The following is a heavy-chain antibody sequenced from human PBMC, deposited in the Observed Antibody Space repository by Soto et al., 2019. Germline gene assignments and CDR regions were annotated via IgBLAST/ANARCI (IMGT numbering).Heavy chain of an antibody. Sequence: SETLSLTCTVSGGSISSYYWSWIRQPPGKGLEWIGYIYYSGSTNYNPSLKSRVTISVDTSKNQFSLKLSSLTAADTAVYYCARVIHYGDYDYWGQGTLVTVSS. J-gene: IGHJ4*02. D-gene: IGHD4-17*01. CDR3: ARVIHYGDYDY. CDR2: IYYSGST. V-gene: IGHV4-59*01. CDR1: GGSISSYY.